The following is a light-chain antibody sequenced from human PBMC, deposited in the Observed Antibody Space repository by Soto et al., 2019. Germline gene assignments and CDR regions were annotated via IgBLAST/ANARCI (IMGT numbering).Light chain of an antibody. Sequence: QSALTQPPSASGSPGQSVTISCTGTSSDVGRYNYVSWYQQHPGKAPKLMIYEVSKRPSGVPDRFSGSKSGNTASLTVSGLQVEDAAEYYCSSYTGSNNPYVFGAGTKVTGL. J-gene: IGLJ1*01. CDR3: SSYTGSNNPYV. CDR1: SSDVGRYNY. V-gene: IGLV2-8*01. CDR2: EVS.